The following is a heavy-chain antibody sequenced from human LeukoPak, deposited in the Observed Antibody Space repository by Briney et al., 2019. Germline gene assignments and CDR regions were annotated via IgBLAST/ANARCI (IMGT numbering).Heavy chain of an antibody. D-gene: IGHD3-3*01. Sequence: GGSLRLSCAASGFTFSSYAMNWVRQAPGKGLEWVAVISYDGSNKYYADSVKGRFTISRDNSKNTLYLQMNSLRAEDTAVYYCARDLRVDFWSGYFDYWGQGTLVTFAS. CDR3: ARDLRVDFWSGYFDY. J-gene: IGHJ4*02. CDR1: GFTFSSYA. V-gene: IGHV3-30-3*01. CDR2: ISYDGSNK.